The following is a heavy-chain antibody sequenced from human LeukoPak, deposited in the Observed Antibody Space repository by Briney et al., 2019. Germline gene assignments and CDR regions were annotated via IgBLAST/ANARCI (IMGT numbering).Heavy chain of an antibody. Sequence: ETLSLTCAVYGGSFSGYYWTWIRQTPGKGLEWVSVIYSGGSTYYADSVKGRFTISRDNSKNTLYLQMNSLRAEDTAVYYCARALVRGVIIMLRSGNWFDPWGQGTLVTVSS. CDR1: GGSFSGYY. CDR3: ARALVRGVIIMLRSGNWFDP. V-gene: IGHV3-66*02. CDR2: IYSGGST. D-gene: IGHD3-10*01. J-gene: IGHJ5*02.